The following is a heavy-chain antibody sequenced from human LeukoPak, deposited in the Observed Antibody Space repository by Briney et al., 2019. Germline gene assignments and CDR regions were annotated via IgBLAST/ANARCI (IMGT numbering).Heavy chain of an antibody. CDR2: ISSSSSYI. CDR1: GFTFSSYS. Sequence: GGSLRPSCAASGFTFSSYSMNWVRQAPGKGLEWVSSISSSSSYIYYADSVKGRFTISRDNAKNSLYLQMNSLRAEDTAVYYCAGGFGSYGMDVWGQGTTVTVSS. D-gene: IGHD3-10*01. V-gene: IGHV3-21*01. CDR3: AGGFGSYGMDV. J-gene: IGHJ6*02.